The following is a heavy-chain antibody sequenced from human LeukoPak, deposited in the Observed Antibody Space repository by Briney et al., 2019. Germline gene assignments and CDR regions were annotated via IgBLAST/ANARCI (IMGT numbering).Heavy chain of an antibody. J-gene: IGHJ4*02. CDR1: GFTFSSYA. D-gene: IGHD6-6*01. CDR3: AKEGAYSSSSVLDY. V-gene: IGHV3-9*01. Sequence: PGGSLRLSCAASGFTFSSYAMHWVRQAPGKGLEWVSGISWNSNSIGYADSVKGRFTISGDNAKNSLYLQMNSLRAEDTALYYCAKEGAYSSSSVLDYWGQGTLVTVSS. CDR2: ISWNSNSI.